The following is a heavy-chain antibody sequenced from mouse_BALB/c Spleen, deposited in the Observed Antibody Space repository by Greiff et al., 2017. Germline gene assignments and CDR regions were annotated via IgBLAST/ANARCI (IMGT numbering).Heavy chain of an antibody. J-gene: IGHJ3*01. CDR3: ASPAYYGNYPFAY. Sequence: EVKLMESGGGLVQPGGSLKLSCAASGFTFSSYTMSWVRQTPEKRLEWVAYISNGGGSTYYPDTVKGRFTISRDNAKNTLYLQMSSLKSEDTAMYYYASPAYYGNYPFAYWGQGTLVTVSA. V-gene: IGHV5-12-2*01. CDR2: ISNGGGST. CDR1: GFTFSSYT. D-gene: IGHD2-10*01.